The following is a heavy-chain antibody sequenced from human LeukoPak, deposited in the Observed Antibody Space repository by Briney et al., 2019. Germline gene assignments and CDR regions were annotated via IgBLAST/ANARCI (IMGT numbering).Heavy chain of an antibody. CDR1: GFTFSSYW. D-gene: IGHD6-6*01. Sequence: QPGGSLRLSCAASGFTFSSYWMSWVRQAPGKGLEWVANITQDRSEKYYVDSLKGRFTNTRDNAKNSLYLQMNRLRAEDTAVYYCARDGKGQLGIYYYYMDVWGKGATVTVSS. CDR3: ARDGKGQLGIYYYYMDV. J-gene: IGHJ6*03. CDR2: ITQDRSEK. V-gene: IGHV3-7*01.